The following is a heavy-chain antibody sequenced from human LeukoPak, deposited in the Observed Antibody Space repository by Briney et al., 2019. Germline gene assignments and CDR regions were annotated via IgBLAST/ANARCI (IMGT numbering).Heavy chain of an antibody. J-gene: IGHJ4*02. V-gene: IGHV3-7*01. CDR2: INQNGREK. CDR3: ARSLGDD. Sequence: GGYLRLSCEVSGLTFSTYWMTWVRQAPGKGLEWVASINQNGREKYYVDSVKGRFTISRDNAKDSLYLHMNSLRDEDTAVYYCARSLGDDWGQGTLVTVSS. CDR1: GLTFSTYW. D-gene: IGHD3-16*01.